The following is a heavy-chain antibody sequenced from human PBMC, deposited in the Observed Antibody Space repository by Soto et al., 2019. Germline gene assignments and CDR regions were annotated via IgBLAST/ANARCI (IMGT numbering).Heavy chain of an antibody. J-gene: IGHJ5*02. CDR1: GGSISSSSYY. CDR3: ARLTEGPYNWFDP. Sequence: QLQLQESGPGLVEPSETLSLTCTVSGGSISSSSYYWGWIRQPPGKGLEWIGSIYYSGSTYYNPSLKSRVTISVDTSKNQFSLKLSSVTAADTAVYYCARLTEGPYNWFDPWGQGTLVTVSS. V-gene: IGHV4-39*01. CDR2: IYYSGST.